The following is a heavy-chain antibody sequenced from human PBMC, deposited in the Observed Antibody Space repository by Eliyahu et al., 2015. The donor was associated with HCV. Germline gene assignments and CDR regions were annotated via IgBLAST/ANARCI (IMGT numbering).Heavy chain of an antibody. CDR3: VRLQSYFESSLRAYFDL. Sequence: QLVESGGALVXPGGSLXLSXVAXGXIXRXYWVGWVXQAPGKGLEWVANIKWQEGSETHYVESVKGRFTISRDSGKNSLYLQMNSLRAEDTAVYYCVRLQSYFESSLRAYFDLWGQGTQVTVSS. CDR2: IKWQEGSET. V-gene: IGHV3-7*01. J-gene: IGHJ4*02. D-gene: IGHD2/OR15-2a*01. CDR1: GXIXRXYW.